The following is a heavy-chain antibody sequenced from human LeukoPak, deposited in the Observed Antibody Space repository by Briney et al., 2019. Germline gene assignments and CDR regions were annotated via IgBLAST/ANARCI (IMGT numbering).Heavy chain of an antibody. CDR1: GGTFSSYA. CDR3: ARGPAAEYSSGWYEGDPYYYGMDV. D-gene: IGHD6-19*01. CDR2: IIPIFGTA. J-gene: IGHJ6*02. Sequence: SVKVSCKASGGTFSSYAISWVRQAPGQGLEWMGGIIPIFGTANYAQKFQGRVTITADESTSTAYMELSSLRSEDTAVYYCARGPAAEYSSGWYEGDPYYYGMDVWGQGITVTVSS. V-gene: IGHV1-69*13.